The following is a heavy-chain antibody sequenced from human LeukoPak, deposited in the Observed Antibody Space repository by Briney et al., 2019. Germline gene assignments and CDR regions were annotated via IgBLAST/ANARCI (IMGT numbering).Heavy chain of an antibody. CDR2: IYSGGST. D-gene: IGHD6-13*01. CDR3: ARVGGKLQQL. CDR1: GFTVSSNY. Sequence: GGSLRLSCAASGFTVSSNYMGWVSQAPGKGLEWVSVIYSGGSTYYADSVKGRFTISRDNSKNTLYLQMNCLRAEDTAVYYCARVGGKLQQLWGQGTLVTVSS. J-gene: IGHJ4*02. V-gene: IGHV3-53*01.